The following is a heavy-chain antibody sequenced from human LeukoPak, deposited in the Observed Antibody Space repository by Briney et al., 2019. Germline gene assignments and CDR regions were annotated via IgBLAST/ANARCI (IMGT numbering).Heavy chain of an antibody. Sequence: PGGSLRLSCAASGFTVSSNYMSWVRQAPGKGLEWVSIIYSGGSTFYADSVKGRFTISRDNSKNTLYLQMNSLRAEDTAVYYCARIPSPPTTVTTTRSNWFDPWGQGTLVTVSS. CDR1: GFTVSSNY. CDR3: ARIPSPPTTVTTTRSNWFDP. V-gene: IGHV3-53*01. D-gene: IGHD4-17*01. CDR2: IYSGGST. J-gene: IGHJ5*02.